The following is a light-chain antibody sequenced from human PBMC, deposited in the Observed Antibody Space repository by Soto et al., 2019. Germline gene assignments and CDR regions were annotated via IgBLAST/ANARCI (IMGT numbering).Light chain of an antibody. J-gene: IGLJ2*01. CDR2: DVT. CDR3: SSYTTTNTVL. Sequence: QSVLTQPASVSGSPGQSITISCTGTSSDIGAYDFVSWYQHHPGKAPKVMIYDVTYRPSGVSFRFSGSKSGNTASLTISGLQAEDEGDYYCSSYTTTNTVLFGGGTKLTVL. V-gene: IGLV2-14*01. CDR1: SSDIGAYDF.